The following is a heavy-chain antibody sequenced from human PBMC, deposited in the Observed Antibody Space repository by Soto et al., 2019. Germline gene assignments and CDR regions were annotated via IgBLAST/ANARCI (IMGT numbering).Heavy chain of an antibody. J-gene: IGHJ4*02. D-gene: IGHD6-19*01. CDR2: INWNGGGK. CDR3: ARDIGKAVAGPAGGPGFDY. Sequence: PGGSLRLSCAASGFTFDEYALTWVRQAPGKGLEWVAGINWNGGGKGYADSVKGRFTISRDNAKSSLYLQMNSLRAEDTAVYYCARDIGKAVAGPAGGPGFDYWGQGTLVTVSS. CDR1: GFTFDEYA. V-gene: IGHV3-20*04.